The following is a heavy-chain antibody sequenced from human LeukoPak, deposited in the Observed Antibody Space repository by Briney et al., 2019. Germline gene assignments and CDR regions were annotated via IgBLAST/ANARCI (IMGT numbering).Heavy chain of an antibody. V-gene: IGHV3-53*01. CDR1: GFTVSSNY. Sequence: PGGSLRLSCAASGFTVSSNYMSWVRQAPGKGLEWVSVIYSGGSTYYADSVKGRFTISRDNAKNSLYLQMNSLRAEDTAVYYCARAPDQGYSSSWIEYYYYGMDVWGQGTTVTVSS. D-gene: IGHD6-13*01. J-gene: IGHJ6*02. CDR2: IYSGGST. CDR3: ARAPDQGYSSSWIEYYYYGMDV.